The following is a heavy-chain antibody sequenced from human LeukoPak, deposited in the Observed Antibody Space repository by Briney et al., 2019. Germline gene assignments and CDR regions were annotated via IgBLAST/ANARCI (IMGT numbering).Heavy chain of an antibody. D-gene: IGHD3-22*01. V-gene: IGHV1-69*04. Sequence: ASVKVSCKASGGTFSSYAISWVRQAPGQGIEWMGRIIPILGIANYAQKFQGRVTITADKSTSTAYMELSSLRSEDTAVYYCASSPGSSGYYYEYYFDYWGQGTLVTVSS. CDR3: ASSPGSSGYYYEYYFDY. CDR2: IIPILGIA. CDR1: GGTFSSYA. J-gene: IGHJ4*02.